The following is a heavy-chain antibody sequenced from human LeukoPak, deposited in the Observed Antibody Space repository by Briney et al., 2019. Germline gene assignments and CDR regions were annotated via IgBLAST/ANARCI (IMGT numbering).Heavy chain of an antibody. Sequence: PSETLSLTCAVYGGSFSGYYWSWIRQPPGKGLEWIGEINHSGSTNYNPSLKSRVTMSVDTSKNQFSLKLSSVTAADTAVYYCARDWCSSTSCHHQVWWFDPWGQGTLVTVSS. CDR3: ARDWCSSTSCHHQVWWFDP. D-gene: IGHD2-2*01. V-gene: IGHV4-34*01. CDR2: INHSGST. CDR1: GGSFSGYY. J-gene: IGHJ5*02.